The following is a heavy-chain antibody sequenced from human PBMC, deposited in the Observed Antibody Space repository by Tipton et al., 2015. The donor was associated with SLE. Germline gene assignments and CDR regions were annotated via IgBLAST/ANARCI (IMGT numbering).Heavy chain of an antibody. CDR3: ARGFSEQWLGDWYFDL. V-gene: IGHV3-23*01. CDR2: ISGSGGST. Sequence: SLRLSCAASGFTFSSYAMGWVRQAPGKGLEWVSAISGSGGSTYYADSVKGRFTISRDNSKNTLYLQMNSLRAEDTAVYYCARGFSEQWLGDWYFDLWGRGTLVTVSS. CDR1: GFTFSSYA. D-gene: IGHD6-19*01. J-gene: IGHJ2*01.